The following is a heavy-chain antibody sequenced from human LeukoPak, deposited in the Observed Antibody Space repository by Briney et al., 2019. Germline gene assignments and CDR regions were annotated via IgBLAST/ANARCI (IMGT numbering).Heavy chain of an antibody. D-gene: IGHD6-13*01. CDR1: GGTFSSYA. V-gene: IGHV1-69*05. J-gene: IGHJ4*02. CDR2: IIPIFGTA. CDR3: ARSLYSSSWYYFDY. Sequence: SVTVSCKASGGTFSSYAISWVRQAPGQGLEWMGGIIPIFGTANYAQKFQGRVTITTDESTSTAYMELSSLRSEDTAVYYCARSLYSSSWYYFDYWGQGTRVTVSS.